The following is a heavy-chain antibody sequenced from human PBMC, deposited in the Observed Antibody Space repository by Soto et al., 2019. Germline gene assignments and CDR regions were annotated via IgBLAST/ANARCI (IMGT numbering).Heavy chain of an antibody. CDR3: ARDIERTYYYDSSGYYPLDY. CDR1: GYTFTSYG. D-gene: IGHD3-22*01. J-gene: IGHJ4*02. Sequence: GPSVKVSCKASGYTFTSYGISWVRQAPGQGLEWMGWISAYNGNTNYAQKLQGRVTMTTDTSTSTAYMELRSLRSDDTAVYYCARDIERTYYYDSSGYYPLDYWGQGTLVTVSS. CDR2: ISAYNGNT. V-gene: IGHV1-18*01.